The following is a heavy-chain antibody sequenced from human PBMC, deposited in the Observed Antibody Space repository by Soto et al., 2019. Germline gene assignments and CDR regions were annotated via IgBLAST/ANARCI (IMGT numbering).Heavy chain of an antibody. CDR2: IYYSGST. CDR3: ERGAVTLDAFDI. D-gene: IGHD4-17*01. V-gene: IGHV4-59*13. Sequence: ETLSLTCTVSGGSISRYYWSWIRQPPGKGLEWVGYIYYSGSTNYNSSLKSRVTISVDTSKNQFSLKLSSVTAADTAVYYCERGAVTLDAFDIWGQGTMVT. J-gene: IGHJ3*02. CDR1: GGSISRYY.